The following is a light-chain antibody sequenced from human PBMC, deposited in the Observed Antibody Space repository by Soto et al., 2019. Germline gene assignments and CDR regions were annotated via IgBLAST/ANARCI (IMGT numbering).Light chain of an antibody. CDR2: GAS. Sequence: EIVLTQAPATLSLSPGERGTLSCRASQSVSSSLAWYQQKPGQAPRLLIYGASSRATVIPDRFSGSGSGTDFTLPISSLQSEDFAVYYCQQRSNWPPTFGQGTQVDIK. CDR1: QSVSSS. V-gene: IGKV3-11*01. J-gene: IGKJ1*01. CDR3: QQRSNWPPT.